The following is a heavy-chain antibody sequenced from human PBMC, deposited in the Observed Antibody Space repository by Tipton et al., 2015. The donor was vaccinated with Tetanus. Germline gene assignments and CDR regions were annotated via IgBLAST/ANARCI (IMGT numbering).Heavy chain of an antibody. CDR2: ISWNSFAI. V-gene: IGHV3-9*01. Sequence: SLRLSCAVSGFPLADFAMHWVRQTPERGLEWVSGISWNSFAIDHADSVKGRFTISRDNAQNFVYLQLTSLRPEDTAFYYCAKDRGHFGASPRFDSWGQGTLVVVSS. CDR1: GFPLADFA. CDR3: AKDRGHFGASPRFDS. J-gene: IGHJ5*01. D-gene: IGHD4-17*01.